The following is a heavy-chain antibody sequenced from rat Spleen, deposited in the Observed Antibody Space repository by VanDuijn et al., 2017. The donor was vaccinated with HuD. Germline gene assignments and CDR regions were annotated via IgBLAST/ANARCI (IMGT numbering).Heavy chain of an antibody. V-gene: IGHV5-17*01. CDR2: IVFDSSGF. Sequence: EVQLVESGGGLVQPGNSLKLSCAASGFTFSDYAMAWVRQSPEKGLEWVATIVFDSSGFYYRNSVKGRFTLSRDNTRNTLYLQMNSLRSEDTATYYGTRVIYYSGGFDYWGQGVMVTVSS. CDR3: TRVIYYSGGFDY. J-gene: IGHJ2*01. CDR1: GFTFSDYA. D-gene: IGHD1-1*01.